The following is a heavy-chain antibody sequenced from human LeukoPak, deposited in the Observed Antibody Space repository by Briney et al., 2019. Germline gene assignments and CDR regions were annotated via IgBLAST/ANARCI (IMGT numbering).Heavy chain of an antibody. V-gene: IGHV3-23*01. CDR1: GFTFSSYS. Sequence: GGSLRLSCAASGFTFSSYSMNWVRQAPGKGLQWVSAFSGSGGSTYYADSVKGRFTISRDNSRNTLYLQMNSLRAEDTAVYYCARSGLSRFGFWGQGTLVTVSS. CDR3: ARSGLSRFGF. J-gene: IGHJ4*02. D-gene: IGHD2/OR15-2a*01. CDR2: FSGSGGST.